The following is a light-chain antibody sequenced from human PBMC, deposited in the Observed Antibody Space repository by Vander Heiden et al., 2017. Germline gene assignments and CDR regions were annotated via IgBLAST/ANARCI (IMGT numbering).Light chain of an antibody. CDR1: QGISSY. CDR2: AAA. CDR3: QQLNSYLPLT. Sequence: QLTQPPPSPSASVGERVTISCRASQGISSYFAWYRQQPGKAPKLLIYAAATLQSGVPSRFSGSGSGTDFTLTISSLQPEDYAAYYCQQLNSYLPLTFGGGTKVEIK. V-gene: IGKV1-9*01. J-gene: IGKJ4*01.